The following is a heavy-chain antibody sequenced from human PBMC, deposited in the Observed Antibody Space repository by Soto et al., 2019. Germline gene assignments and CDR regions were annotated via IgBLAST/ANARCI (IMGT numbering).Heavy chain of an antibody. D-gene: IGHD1-20*01. V-gene: IGHV4-59*08. CDR1: GGSISSYY. Sequence: SETLSLTCTVSGGSISSYYWSWIRQPPGKGLEWIGYIYYSGSTNYNPSLKSRVTRSVDTSKNQFSLKLSSVTAADTAVYYCARLFTLLDNWTNFDYWGQGTLVTVSS. CDR2: IYYSGST. CDR3: ARLFTLLDNWTNFDY. J-gene: IGHJ4*02.